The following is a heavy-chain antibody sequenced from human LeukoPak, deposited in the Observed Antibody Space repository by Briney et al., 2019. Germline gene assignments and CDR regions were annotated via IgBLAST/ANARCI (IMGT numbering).Heavy chain of an antibody. J-gene: IGHJ4*02. CDR1: GYTFTGYY. CDR3: ARDLEYSSSSADLDY. Sequence: GASVKVSCKASGYTFTGYYMHWVRQAPGQGLEWMGWINPNSGGTNYAQKFQGWVTMTRDTSISTAYMELSRLRSDDTAVYYCARDLEYSSSSADLDYWGQGTLVTVSS. D-gene: IGHD6-6*01. V-gene: IGHV1-2*04. CDR2: INPNSGGT.